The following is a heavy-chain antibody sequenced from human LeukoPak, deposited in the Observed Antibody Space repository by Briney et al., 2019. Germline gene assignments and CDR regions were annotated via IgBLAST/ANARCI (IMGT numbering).Heavy chain of an antibody. V-gene: IGHV4-59*12. J-gene: IGHJ4*02. CDR2: IYYSGST. D-gene: IGHD4/OR15-4a*01. CDR1: GGSISSYY. Sequence: PSETLSLTCAVYGGSISSYYWSWIRQPPGKGLEWIGYIYYSGSTNYNPSLKSRVTISVDTSKNQFSLKLSSVTAADTAVYYCAWTMAYFDYWGQGTLVTVSS. CDR3: AWTMAYFDY.